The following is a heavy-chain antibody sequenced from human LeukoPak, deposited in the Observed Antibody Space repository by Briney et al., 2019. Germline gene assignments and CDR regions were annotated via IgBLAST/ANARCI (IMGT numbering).Heavy chain of an antibody. CDR1: GFTFDDYA. CDR3: AKDETGTTFAGFDY. D-gene: IGHD1-7*01. Sequence: GGSLRLSCAASGFTFDDYAMHWVRQAPGKGLEWVSGISWNSGSIGYADSVKGRFTISRDNAKNSLYLQMNSLRAEDTALYHCAKDETGTTFAGFDYWGQGTLVTVSS. J-gene: IGHJ4*02. CDR2: ISWNSGSI. V-gene: IGHV3-9*01.